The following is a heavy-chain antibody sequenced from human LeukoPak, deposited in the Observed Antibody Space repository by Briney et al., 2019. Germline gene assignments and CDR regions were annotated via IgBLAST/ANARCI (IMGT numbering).Heavy chain of an antibody. CDR3: ARGRYNWRGEGENWFDP. Sequence: GGSLRLSCAASGFTFSNAWMSWVRQAPGKGLEWVSCISSGSSYIYEADSVKGRFTISRDNAKNSLYLQMNSLRAEDTAVYYCARGRYNWRGEGENWFDPWGQGTLVSVSS. CDR2: ISSGSSYI. V-gene: IGHV3-21*01. D-gene: IGHD1-20*01. CDR1: GFTFSNAW. J-gene: IGHJ5*02.